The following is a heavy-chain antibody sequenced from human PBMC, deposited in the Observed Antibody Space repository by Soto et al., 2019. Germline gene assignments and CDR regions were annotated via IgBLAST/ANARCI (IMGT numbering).Heavy chain of an antibody. V-gene: IGHV1-18*04. D-gene: IGHD1-1*01. CDR3: ERGQLPSDLDY. CDR2: IGAYNGNT. J-gene: IGHJ4*02. CDR1: GYTFTSYG. Sequence: ASVKVSCKGSGYTFTSYGINWVRQVPGQGLEWMGWIGAYNGNTNYAQRLRDRVTLTIDTSTNTGYMELKSLRSDDTAVYYCERGQLPSDLDYWGQGTLVTVSS.